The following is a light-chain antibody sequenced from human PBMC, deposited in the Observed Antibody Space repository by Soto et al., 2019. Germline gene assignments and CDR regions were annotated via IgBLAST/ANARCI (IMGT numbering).Light chain of an antibody. Sequence: EIVLTQSPGPLSLSPGTRATLSCRASQSVTGSKLAWFQQRPGQAPRLLIYGASTRATDIPARFSGTGSGTNYTLTISSLQPEDFGVYYCQQYNNWPLTFGGGTRVEIK. CDR3: QQYNNWPLT. CDR2: GAS. V-gene: IGKV3D-15*01. CDR1: QSVTGSK. J-gene: IGKJ4*01.